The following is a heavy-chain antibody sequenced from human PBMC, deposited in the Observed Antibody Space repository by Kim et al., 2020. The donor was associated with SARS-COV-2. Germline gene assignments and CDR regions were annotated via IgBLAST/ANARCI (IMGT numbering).Heavy chain of an antibody. D-gene: IGHD3-10*01. V-gene: IGHV3-23*01. Sequence: GGSLRLSCVGFGLSFRNLAMNWVRHFPGKGLEWVASIGATGKTFYADSVRGRFIISRDDSSDQLFLQLNNLRVDDTALYSCARSSISTPGSVLGHWGPGTNVTVSS. J-gene: IGHJ3*01. CDR3: ARSSISTPGSVLGH. CDR2: IGATGKT. CDR1: GLSFRNLA.